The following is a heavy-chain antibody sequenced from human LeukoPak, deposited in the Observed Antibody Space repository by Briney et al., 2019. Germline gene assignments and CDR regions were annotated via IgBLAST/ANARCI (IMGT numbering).Heavy chain of an antibody. J-gene: IGHJ3*02. CDR3: ASGFWSGYYLGHDAFDI. V-gene: IGHV3-7*01. CDR2: IKQDGSEK. D-gene: IGHD3-3*01. Sequence: PGGSLRLSCAASGFTFSGYWMSWVRQAPGKGLEWVANIKQDGSEKYYVDSVKGRFTISRDNAKNSLYLQMNSLRAEDTAVYYCASGFWSGYYLGHDAFDIWGQGTMVTVSS. CDR1: GFTFSGYW.